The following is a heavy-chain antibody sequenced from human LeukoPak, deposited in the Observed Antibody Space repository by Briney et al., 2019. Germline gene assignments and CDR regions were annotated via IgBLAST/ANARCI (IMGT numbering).Heavy chain of an antibody. D-gene: IGHD5-12*01. Sequence: PGGSLRLSCATFGFTFSSYWMSWVRQAPGEGLEWVSSISSSSTYIYYADSVKGRFTISRDNAKNSLYLQMNSLRAEDTAVYYCARSLKSGYDGAWGQGTLVTVSS. CDR2: ISSSSTYI. V-gene: IGHV3-21*01. J-gene: IGHJ5*02. CDR1: GFTFSSYW. CDR3: ARSLKSGYDGA.